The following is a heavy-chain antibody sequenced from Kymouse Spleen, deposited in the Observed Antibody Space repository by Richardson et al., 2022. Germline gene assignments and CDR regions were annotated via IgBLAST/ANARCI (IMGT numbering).Heavy chain of an antibody. CDR2: IYYSGST. J-gene: IGHJ5*02. Sequence: QVQLQESGPGLVKPSETLSLTCTVSGGSVSSGSYYWSWIRQPPGKGLEWIGYIYYSGSTNYNPSLKSRVTISVDTSKNQFSLKLSSVTAADTAVYYCARAHIVVVIRFDPWGQGTLVTVSS. D-gene: IGHD2-21*02. CDR3: ARAHIVVVIRFDP. V-gene: IGHV4-61*01. CDR1: GGSVSSGSYY.